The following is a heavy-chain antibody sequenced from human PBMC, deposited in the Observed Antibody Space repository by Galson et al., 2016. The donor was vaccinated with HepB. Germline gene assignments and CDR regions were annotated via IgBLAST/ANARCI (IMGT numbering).Heavy chain of an antibody. D-gene: IGHD2-15*01. J-gene: IGHJ5*02. V-gene: IGHV4-4*08. CDR3: ARSPRSGSSWLSGT. CDR2: IYASGNT. CDR1: GASMSSYY. Sequence: SETLSLTCTVSGASMSSYYWTWIRQPLGKGLEWIGYIYASGNTNYNPALKTRVTISVDTSKNQFSLNITSGTAADTAVYYCARSPRSGSSWLSGTWGQGTLVTVSS.